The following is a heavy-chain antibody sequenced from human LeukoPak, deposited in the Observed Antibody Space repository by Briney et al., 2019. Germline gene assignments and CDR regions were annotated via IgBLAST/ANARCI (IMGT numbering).Heavy chain of an antibody. Sequence: GGSLRLSCAASGFTFSNYAMRWVRQAPGKGLEWVSGISGSGDSTYYADSMKGRFTISRDNSKNTLYLQMNSLRAEDTAVYYCAKSPMIVVPQDWGQGTLVTVSS. CDR2: ISGSGDST. V-gene: IGHV3-23*01. J-gene: IGHJ4*02. D-gene: IGHD3-22*01. CDR3: AKSPMIVVPQD. CDR1: GFTFSNYA.